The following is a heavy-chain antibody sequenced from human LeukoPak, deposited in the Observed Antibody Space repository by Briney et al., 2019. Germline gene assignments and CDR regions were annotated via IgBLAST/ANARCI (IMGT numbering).Heavy chain of an antibody. Sequence: GGSLRLSCAASGFTFYSYGRHWVRQAPGKGLEWVAVISHDGSSIHYGDSVKGRFTISRDNSKNTLYLQMNSLRAEDTAVYYCAKDPYRVVVATGNYLDPWGQGTLVTVSS. CDR1: GFTFYSYG. J-gene: IGHJ5*02. CDR2: ISHDGSSI. D-gene: IGHD2-15*01. V-gene: IGHV3-30*18. CDR3: AKDPYRVVVATGNYLDP.